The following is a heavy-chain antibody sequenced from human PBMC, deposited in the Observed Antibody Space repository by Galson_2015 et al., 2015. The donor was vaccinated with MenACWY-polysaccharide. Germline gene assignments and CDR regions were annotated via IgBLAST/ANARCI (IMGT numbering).Heavy chain of an antibody. Sequence: SVKVSCKASGYTFTTYPMHWVRQAPGQRPEWMGWINAGNGNTKYSQKFQGRVTISRDTSANTAYMELSSLRSEDTAVYYCARDKSGGSWDAFDFWGQVTMVTVSS. D-gene: IGHD2-15*01. CDR3: ARDKSGGSWDAFDF. J-gene: IGHJ3*01. CDR2: INAGNGNT. CDR1: GYTFTTYP. V-gene: IGHV1-3*01.